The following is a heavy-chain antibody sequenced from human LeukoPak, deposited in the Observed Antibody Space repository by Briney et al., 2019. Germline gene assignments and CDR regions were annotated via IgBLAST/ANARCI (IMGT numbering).Heavy chain of an antibody. D-gene: IGHD3-10*01. CDR3: ARVPSGSYSNDAFDI. CDR2: ISSGSSYI. J-gene: IGHJ3*02. Sequence: PGGSLRLSCAAPGFPFRNYAMNWVRQAPGKGLEWVSSISSGSSYIFYADSVKGRFTISRDNAKNSLFLQMNGLRAEDTAVYYCARVPSGSYSNDAFDIWGQGTMVTVSS. V-gene: IGHV3-21*01. CDR1: GFPFRNYA.